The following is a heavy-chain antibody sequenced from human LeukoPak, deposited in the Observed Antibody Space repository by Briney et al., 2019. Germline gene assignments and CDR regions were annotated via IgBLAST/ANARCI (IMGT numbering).Heavy chain of an antibody. V-gene: IGHV1-2*04. Sequence: ASVKVSCKASGYTFTGYYMHWVRQAPGQGLEWMGWINPNSGGTNYAQKFQGWVTMTRDTSISTAYMELSRLRSDDTAVYYCARGGGPHCSSTSCSWFDPWGQGTLITVSS. D-gene: IGHD2-2*01. CDR1: GYTFTGYY. J-gene: IGHJ5*02. CDR3: ARGGGPHCSSTSCSWFDP. CDR2: INPNSGGT.